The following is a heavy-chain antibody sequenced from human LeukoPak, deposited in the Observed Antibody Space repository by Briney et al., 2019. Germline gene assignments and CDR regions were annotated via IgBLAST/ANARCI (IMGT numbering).Heavy chain of an antibody. Sequence: ASVKVSCKASGYTFTGYYMHWVRQAPGQGLEWMGWINPNSGGTNYAQKFQGRVTMTRDTSISTAYMELSRLRSDDTAVYYCARLPMYDFWSGYEFDYWGQGTLVTVSS. J-gene: IGHJ4*02. CDR1: GYTFTGYY. CDR2: INPNSGGT. CDR3: ARLPMYDFWSGYEFDY. V-gene: IGHV1-2*02. D-gene: IGHD3-3*01.